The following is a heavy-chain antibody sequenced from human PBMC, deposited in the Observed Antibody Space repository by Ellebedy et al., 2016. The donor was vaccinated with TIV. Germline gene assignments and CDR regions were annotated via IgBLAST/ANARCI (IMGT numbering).Heavy chain of an antibody. Sequence: GGSLRLXCEVSGFTISGYSMNWVRQSPGKGLEWVSSITTSGSDRHYADSVKGRFIISRDNAKNLLYLQMNSLRADDTAVYFCARDSPVVDVDYWGQGTPVTVSS. J-gene: IGHJ4*02. V-gene: IGHV3-21*06. CDR3: ARDSPVVDVDY. CDR2: ITTSGSDR. D-gene: IGHD2-15*01. CDR1: GFTISGYS.